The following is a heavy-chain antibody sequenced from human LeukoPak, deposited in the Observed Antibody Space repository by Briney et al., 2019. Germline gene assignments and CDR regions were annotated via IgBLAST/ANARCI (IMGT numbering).Heavy chain of an antibody. J-gene: IGHJ6*03. CDR1: GYSISSGYY. Sequence: SETLSLTCAVSGYSISSGYYWGWIRQPPGKGLEWIGSIYHSGSTYYNPSLKGRVTISVDTSKNQFSLKLSSVTAADTAVYYCARRQGYYYYMDVWGKGTTVTVSS. CDR3: ARRQGYYYYMDV. V-gene: IGHV4-38-2*01. CDR2: IYHSGST.